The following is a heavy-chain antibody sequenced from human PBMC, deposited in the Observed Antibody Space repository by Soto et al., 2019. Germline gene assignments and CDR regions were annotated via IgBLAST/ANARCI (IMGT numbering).Heavy chain of an antibody. V-gene: IGHV4-59*08. CDR3: ARAQDIVVVPAAIPYMDV. Sequence: SETLSLTCTVSGGSISSYYWSWIRQPPGKGLEWIGYIYYSGSTNYNPSLKSRVTISVDTSKNQFSLKLSSVTAADTAVYYCARAQDIVVVPAAIPYMDVWGKGTTVTVSS. CDR1: GGSISSYY. D-gene: IGHD2-2*01. CDR2: IYYSGST. J-gene: IGHJ6*03.